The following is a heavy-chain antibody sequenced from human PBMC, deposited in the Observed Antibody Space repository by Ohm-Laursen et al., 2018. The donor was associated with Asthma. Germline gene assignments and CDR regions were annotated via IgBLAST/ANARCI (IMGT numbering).Heavy chain of an antibody. Sequence: SLRLSCAASGFTFSSYGMHWVRQAPGKGLEWVAVISYDGSNKYYADSVKGRFTISRDNSKNTLYLQMNSLRAEDTAVYYCARGATDLDYWGQGTLVTVSS. J-gene: IGHJ4*02. CDR2: ISYDGSNK. V-gene: IGHV3-30*03. CDR3: ARGATDLDY. CDR1: GFTFSSYG. D-gene: IGHD1-26*01.